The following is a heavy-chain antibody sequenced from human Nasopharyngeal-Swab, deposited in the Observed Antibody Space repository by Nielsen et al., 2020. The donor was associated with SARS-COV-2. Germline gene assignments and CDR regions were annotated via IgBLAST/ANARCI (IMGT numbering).Heavy chain of an antibody. D-gene: IGHD2-2*01. CDR2: INPSGGST. CDR1: GYTFTSYY. J-gene: IGHJ4*02. CDR3: ARESLHCSSTSCFSRQLDY. V-gene: IGHV1-46*01. Sequence: ASVKVSCKASGYTFTSYYMHWVRQAPGQGLEWMGIINPSGGSTSYAQKFLGRVTMTRDTSTSTVYMELSSLRSEDTAVYYCARESLHCSSTSCFSRQLDYWGQGTLVPVSS.